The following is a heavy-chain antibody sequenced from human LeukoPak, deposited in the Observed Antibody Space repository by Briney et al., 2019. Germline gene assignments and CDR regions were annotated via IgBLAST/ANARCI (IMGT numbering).Heavy chain of an antibody. CDR2: INPGGGST. Sequence: ASVNVSCKASGYTFTNYYIHWVRQAPGQGLEWMGIINPGGGSTTYAQKFQGRVTMTRDTSISTAYMELSRLRSDDTAVYYCASRTYYYGSGSYYAFDIWGQGTMVTVSS. CDR3: ASRTYYYGSGSYYAFDI. D-gene: IGHD3-10*01. J-gene: IGHJ3*02. V-gene: IGHV1-46*01. CDR1: GYTFTNYY.